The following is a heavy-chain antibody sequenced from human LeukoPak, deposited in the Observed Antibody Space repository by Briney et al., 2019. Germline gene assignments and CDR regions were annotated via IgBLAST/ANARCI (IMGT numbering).Heavy chain of an antibody. D-gene: IGHD2-15*01. V-gene: IGHV4-59*08. CDR1: GGSISSYY. J-gene: IGHJ5*02. Sequence: SETLSLTCTVSGGSISSYYWNWIRQPPGKGLEWIGYIYYSGSTNYNPSLKSRVTISVDTSKNQFSLKLSSVTTADTAVYYCARQIVVVPAVLYWFDPWGQGTLVTVSS. CDR2: IYYSGST. CDR3: ARQIVVVPAVLYWFDP.